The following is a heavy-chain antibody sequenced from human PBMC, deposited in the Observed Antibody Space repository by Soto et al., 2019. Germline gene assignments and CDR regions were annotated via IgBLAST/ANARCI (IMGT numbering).Heavy chain of an antibody. Sequence: QVHLVQSGAEVKKPGASVKVSCKGSGYIFTTYGITWVRQAPGQGLEWMGWISAHNGNTNYAQKLQGIVTVTRDTSTSTAYMELRNLRSDDTAVYYCARGRDGDYWGQGVVVTVSS. D-gene: IGHD6-6*01. V-gene: IGHV1-18*01. CDR1: GYIFTTYG. CDR2: ISAHNGNT. CDR3: ARGRDGDY. J-gene: IGHJ4*02.